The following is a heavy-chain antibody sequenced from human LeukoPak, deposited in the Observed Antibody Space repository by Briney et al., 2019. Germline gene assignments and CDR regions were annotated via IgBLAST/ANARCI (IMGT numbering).Heavy chain of an antibody. V-gene: IGHV4-39*07. Sequence: SETLSLTCTVSGGSISSTSYYWGWIRQPPGQGLEWIGETSHSGSTYYNLSLESRVTISVDTSKKQFSLKLTSVTAADTAVYFCARKFCSSTSCSYAFDIWGQGTMVTVSS. J-gene: IGHJ3*02. CDR1: GGSISSTSYY. CDR2: TSHSGST. CDR3: ARKFCSSTSCSYAFDI. D-gene: IGHD2-2*01.